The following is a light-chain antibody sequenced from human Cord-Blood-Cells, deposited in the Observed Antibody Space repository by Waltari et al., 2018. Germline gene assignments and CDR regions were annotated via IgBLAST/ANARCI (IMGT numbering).Light chain of an antibody. J-gene: IGLJ3*02. CDR1: SSDVGGYNL. CDR2: EGS. Sequence: QSALTPPASVSGSPVQSITITCTAPSSDVGGYNLVSWYQQPPGKAPKLMIYEGSKRPSGVSNRFSGSKSGNTASLTISGLQAEDEADYYCCSYAGSSTWVFGGGTKLTVL. CDR3: CSYAGSSTWV. V-gene: IGLV2-23*01.